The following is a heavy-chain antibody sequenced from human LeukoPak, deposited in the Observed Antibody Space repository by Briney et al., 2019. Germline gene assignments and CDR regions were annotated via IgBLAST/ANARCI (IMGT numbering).Heavy chain of an antibody. CDR1: GFTFSNYG. V-gene: IGHV3-30*18. D-gene: IGHD2-15*01. J-gene: IGHJ6*02. Sequence: PGGSLRLSCAASGFTFSNYGMHWVRQAPGKGLEWVAVISYDESDKYYGDSVKGRFTISRDNSKNTLYLQMNSLRPEDTAVYYCAKGVVAATNAAYYGMDVWGQGTTVTVSS. CDR2: ISYDESDK. CDR3: AKGVVAATNAAYYGMDV.